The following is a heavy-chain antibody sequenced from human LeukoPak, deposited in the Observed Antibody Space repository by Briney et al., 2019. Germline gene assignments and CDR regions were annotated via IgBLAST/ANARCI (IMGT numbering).Heavy chain of an antibody. Sequence: GGSLRLSCVVSGLTFRDAWPSWVRQAPGKGLEWLGRIKSNANGGTTDYPAPVKGRFIISRDDSENTLYLQVNSLKTEDTAVYYCTWLNTIRGPPYSWGQGTLVTVSS. CDR1: GLTFRDAW. V-gene: IGHV3-15*01. CDR3: TWLNTIRGPPYS. J-gene: IGHJ5*01. D-gene: IGHD3-10*01. CDR2: IKSNANGGTT.